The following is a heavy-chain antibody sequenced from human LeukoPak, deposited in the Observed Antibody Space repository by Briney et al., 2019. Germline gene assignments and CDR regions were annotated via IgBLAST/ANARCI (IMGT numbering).Heavy chain of an antibody. CDR3: ARVQDFETRGYYLGY. D-gene: IGHD3-22*01. CDR1: VGSFRDYY. V-gene: IGHV4-34*01. CDR2: INHSGST. J-gene: IGHJ4*01. Sequence: SETLSLTCAVYVGSFRDYYWNWIPQPPGKGQEWIGEINHSGSTNYNPSLKSRVTMSVDTFKNQFPLTLSSVTAADTAVYYCARVQDFETRGYYLGYWGHGTLVTVSS.